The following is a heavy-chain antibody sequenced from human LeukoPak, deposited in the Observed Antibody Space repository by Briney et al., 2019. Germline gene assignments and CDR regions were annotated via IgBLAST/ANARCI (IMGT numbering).Heavy chain of an antibody. CDR3: ARHGRYYDILTGYYYWFDP. CDR2: IYYSGGT. D-gene: IGHD3-9*01. J-gene: IGHJ5*02. V-gene: IGHV4-39*01. CDR1: GGSISSSSYY. Sequence: SETLSLTCTVSGGSISSSSYYWGWIRQPPGKGLEWIGSIYYSGGTSYNPSLKSRVTISVDASKNQFSVKLSSVTAADTAVYYCARHGRYYDILTGYYYWFDPWGQGTLVTVSS.